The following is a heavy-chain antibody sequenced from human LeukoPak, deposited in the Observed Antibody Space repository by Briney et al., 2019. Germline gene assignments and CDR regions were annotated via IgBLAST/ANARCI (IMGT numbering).Heavy chain of an antibody. CDR3: AREGSSLRYFDRSNWFDP. J-gene: IGHJ5*02. V-gene: IGHV4-34*01. D-gene: IGHD3-9*01. CDR2: INHSGST. CDR1: GGSFSGYY. Sequence: SETLSLTCAVYGGSFSGYYWSWIRQPPGKGLEWIGEINHSGSTNYNPSLKSRVTISVDTSKNQFSLKLSSVTAADTAVYYCAREGSSLRYFDRSNWFDPWGQGTLVTVSS.